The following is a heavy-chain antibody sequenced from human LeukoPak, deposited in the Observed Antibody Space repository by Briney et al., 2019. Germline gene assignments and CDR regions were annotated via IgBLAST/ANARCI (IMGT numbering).Heavy chain of an antibody. CDR3: ARGGSRYAFDY. D-gene: IGHD3-10*01. J-gene: IGHJ4*02. CDR2: IKQDGSEK. Sequence: ETLSLTCTVSGGSISSGDYYWSWIRQPPGKGLEWVANIKQDGSEKYYVDSVKGRFTISRDNAKNSLYLQMNSLRAEDTAVYYCARGGSRYAFDYWGQGTLVTVSS. CDR1: GGSISSGDYY. V-gene: IGHV3-7*01.